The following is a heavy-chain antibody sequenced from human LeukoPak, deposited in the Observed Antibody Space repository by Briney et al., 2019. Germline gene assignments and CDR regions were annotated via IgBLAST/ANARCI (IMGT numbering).Heavy chain of an antibody. J-gene: IGHJ6*03. V-gene: IGHV4-59*01. CDR1: GGSISSYY. D-gene: IGHD3-10*01. CDR2: IYYSGST. CDR3: ARLGMVRGVILGDYYMDV. Sequence: SETLSLTCTVSGGSISSYYWSWIRQPPGKGLEWIANIYYSGSTNYNPSLKSRVTISVDTSKNQFSLKLSSVTAADTAVYYCARLGMVRGVILGDYYMDVWGKGTTVTVSS.